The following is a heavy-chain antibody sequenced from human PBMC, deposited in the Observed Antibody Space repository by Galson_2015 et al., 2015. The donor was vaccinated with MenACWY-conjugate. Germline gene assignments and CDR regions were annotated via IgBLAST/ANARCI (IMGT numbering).Heavy chain of an antibody. CDR2: TYYRSKWFN. CDR1: GGSVSRKRVA. Sequence: AISGGSVSRKRVAWNWIRQSPSGGLEWLGRTYYRSKWFNDYAMSVKSRITISPDTSKNQFSLQLNSVTPEDTAVYYCARWGPAGTSDYWGQGTLVTVSS. J-gene: IGHJ4*02. V-gene: IGHV6-1*01. D-gene: IGHD6-13*01. CDR3: ARWGPAGTSDY.